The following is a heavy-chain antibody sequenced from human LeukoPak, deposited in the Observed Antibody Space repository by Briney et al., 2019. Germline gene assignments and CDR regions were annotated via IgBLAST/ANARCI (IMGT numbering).Heavy chain of an antibody. J-gene: IGHJ4*02. Sequence: GGSLRLSCAASGFTFSSYSMNWVRQAPGKGLEWVSSISSSSSYIYYADSVKGRFTISRDNAKNSLYLQMSSLRAEDTAVYYCATRLPSSGPPDYWGQGTLVTVSS. CDR1: GFTFSSYS. CDR3: ATRLPSSGPPDY. D-gene: IGHD6-25*01. V-gene: IGHV3-21*01. CDR2: ISSSSSYI.